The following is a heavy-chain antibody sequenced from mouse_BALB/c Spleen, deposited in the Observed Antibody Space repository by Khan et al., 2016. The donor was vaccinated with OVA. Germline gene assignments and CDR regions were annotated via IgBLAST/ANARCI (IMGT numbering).Heavy chain of an antibody. D-gene: IGHD1-1*01. CDR3: ATNYYGNTYGYFDV. J-gene: IGHJ1*01. Sequence: EVKLEESGPSLVNPSQTLSLTCSVSGDSITSGYWNWIRKFPGNKLEYMGYINYSGSTYYNPSLKSRISITRDTSKNQFYLQLISVTTEDTATYFCATNYYGNTYGYFDVWGAGTTVTVSS. CDR1: GDSITSGY. V-gene: IGHV3-8*02. CDR2: INYSGST.